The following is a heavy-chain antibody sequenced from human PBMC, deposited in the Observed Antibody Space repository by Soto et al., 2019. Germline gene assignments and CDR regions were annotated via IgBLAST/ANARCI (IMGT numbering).Heavy chain of an antibody. J-gene: IGHJ2*01. D-gene: IGHD3-10*01. CDR1: GLTVTNNS. Sequence: EVKLVESGGGLVQPGGSLRLSCVASGLTVTNNSLSWVRQAPGKGLEWVSVIYRSGTTYYADAVKGRFTLSRDNSKYTVYLQMNSPRAEDTVVDYCAADVPSGDVDLNGYGDLWGRGTVVTASS. CDR3: AADVPSGDVDLNGYGDL. V-gene: IGHV3-66*01. CDR2: IYRSGTT.